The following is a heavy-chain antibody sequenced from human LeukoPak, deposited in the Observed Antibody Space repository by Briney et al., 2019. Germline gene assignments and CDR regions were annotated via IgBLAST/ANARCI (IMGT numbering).Heavy chain of an antibody. CDR3: ATQTYDFWSGYSFDY. J-gene: IGHJ4*02. D-gene: IGHD3-3*01. CDR2: ISSSSSTI. Sequence: TGGSLRLSCAASGFTFSSYSMNWVRQAPGKGLEWVSSISSSSSTIYYADSVKGRFTISRDNAKNTLYLQMNSLRAEDTAVYYCATQTYDFWSGYSFDYWGQGTLVTVSS. V-gene: IGHV3-48*04. CDR1: GFTFSSYS.